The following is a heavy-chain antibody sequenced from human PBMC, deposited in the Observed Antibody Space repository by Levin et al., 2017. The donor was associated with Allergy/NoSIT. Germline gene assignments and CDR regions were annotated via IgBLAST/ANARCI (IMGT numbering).Heavy chain of an antibody. CDR3: ARGRVAGGAFDI. D-gene: IGHD2-15*01. J-gene: IGHJ3*02. V-gene: IGHV3-30-3*01. Sequence: GGSLRLSCAASGFTSSSYAMHWVRQAPDKGLEWVAVISYDGSNKYYADSVKGRFTISRDNSKNTLYLQMNSLRAEDTAVYYCARGRVAGGAFDIWGQGTMVTVSS. CDR1: GFTSSSYA. CDR2: ISYDGSNK.